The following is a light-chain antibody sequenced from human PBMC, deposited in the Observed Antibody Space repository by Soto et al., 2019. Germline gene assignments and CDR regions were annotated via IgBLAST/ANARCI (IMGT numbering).Light chain of an antibody. V-gene: IGLV2-8*01. Sequence: QSVLTQPPSASGSPGQSVTISCTGTSNDVGGYNYVSWYQQHPGKAPKLMIHEVSKRPSGVPDRFSGSKSGNTASLTVSGLLTEDEADYYCSSYGGAHTVVFGGGTKLTVL. CDR3: SSYGGAHTVV. J-gene: IGLJ2*01. CDR1: SNDVGGYNY. CDR2: EVS.